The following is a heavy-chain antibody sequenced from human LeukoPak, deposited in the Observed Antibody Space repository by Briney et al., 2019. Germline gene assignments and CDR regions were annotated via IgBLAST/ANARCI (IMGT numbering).Heavy chain of an antibody. CDR1: GYTFTRYY. CDR2: INPSGGSA. CDR3: ARDALATTQTSWYYFDY. V-gene: IGHV1-46*04. J-gene: IGHJ4*02. Sequence: ASVKVSCKASGYTFTRYYIHWVRQAPGQGLEWMGIINPSGGSATYAQKLQGRVTMIRDTSTSTVYMDLSSLRSDDTAVYYCARDALATTQTSWYYFDYWGQGTLVTVSS. D-gene: IGHD4-11*01.